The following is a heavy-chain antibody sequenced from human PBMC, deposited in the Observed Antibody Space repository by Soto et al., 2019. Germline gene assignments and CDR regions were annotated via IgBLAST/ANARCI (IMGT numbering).Heavy chain of an antibody. D-gene: IGHD1-1*01. V-gene: IGHV3-48*02. CDR2: ISSSSSTI. CDR1: VFTFSSYS. CDR3: AREAGTTGY. Sequence: QPRGSLLLSCASSVFTFSSYSMNWVRQAPGKGLEWVSYISSSSSTIYYADSVKGRFTISRDNAKNSLYLQMNSLRDEDTAVYCCAREAGTTGYWGQGTMVTVSS. J-gene: IGHJ4*02.